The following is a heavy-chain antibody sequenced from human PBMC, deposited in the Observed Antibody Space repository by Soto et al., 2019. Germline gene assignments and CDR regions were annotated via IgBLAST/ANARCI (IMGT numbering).Heavy chain of an antibody. CDR2: ISSSSSYI. D-gene: IGHD6-6*01. CDR3: ARDEKYSSSRDY. J-gene: IGHJ4*02. Sequence: GGSLRRSCAASGFTFSSYSMNWVRQAPGKGLEWVSSISSSSSYIYYADSVKGRFTISRDNAKNSLYLQMNSLRAEDTAVYYCARDEKYSSSRDYWGQGTLVTVSS. CDR1: GFTFSSYS. V-gene: IGHV3-21*01.